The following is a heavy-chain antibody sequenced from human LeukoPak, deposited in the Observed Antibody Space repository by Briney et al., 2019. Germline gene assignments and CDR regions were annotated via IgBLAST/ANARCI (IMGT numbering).Heavy chain of an antibody. Sequence: GGSLRLSCVASGFTFSSYSMNWVRQAPGKGLEWVSSISSGSSYIYYADSVKGRFTISRDNAKNSLYLQMNSLRAEDTAVYYCARGNYDSSGFADYWGQGTLVTVSS. V-gene: IGHV3-21*06. CDR3: ARGNYDSSGFADY. CDR2: ISSGSSYI. J-gene: IGHJ4*02. CDR1: GFTFSSYS. D-gene: IGHD3-22*01.